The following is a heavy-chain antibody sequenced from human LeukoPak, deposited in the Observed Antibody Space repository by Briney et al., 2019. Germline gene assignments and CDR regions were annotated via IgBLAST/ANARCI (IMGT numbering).Heavy chain of an antibody. CDR1: GFTFSRYW. CDR3: ARDPEEWELLFDY. CDR2: INQDGSEK. J-gene: IGHJ4*02. Sequence: GGALRLSCAASGFTFSRYWMSWVRQAPGKGREWVANINQDGSEKYYVDSVKGRFTISTDNAKNSLYLQMNSLRAEDTAVYYCARDPEEWELLFDYWGQGTLVTVSS. D-gene: IGHD1-26*01. V-gene: IGHV3-7*01.